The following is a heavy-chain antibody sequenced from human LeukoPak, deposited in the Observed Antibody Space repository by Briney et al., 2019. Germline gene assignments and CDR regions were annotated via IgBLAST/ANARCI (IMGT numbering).Heavy chain of an antibody. J-gene: IGHJ4*02. D-gene: IGHD3-22*01. V-gene: IGHV4-59*07. CDR2: IHYTGST. CDR3: ARSGDDSSGYPDF. Sequence: SDTLSLTCTVSGGSISGYYWSWIRQSPGKGLEWIGYIHYTGSTDYHPSLKSRVVISEDTSKNQFSLKLSSVTASDTAVYYCARSGDDSSGYPDFWGQGTLVTVSS. CDR1: GGSISGYY.